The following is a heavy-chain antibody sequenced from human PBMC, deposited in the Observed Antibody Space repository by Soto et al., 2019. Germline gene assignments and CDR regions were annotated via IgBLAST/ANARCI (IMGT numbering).Heavy chain of an antibody. J-gene: IGHJ4*02. V-gene: IGHV4-34*01. Sequence: QVQLQQWGAGLLKPSETLSLTCAVYGGSFSGYYWSWIRQPPGKGLEWIGEINHSGSTNYNPSLMSRVTISVDTSKNQFSLKLSSVTAADTAVYYCARGDEAAAIDYWGQGTLVTVSS. CDR3: ARGDEAAAIDY. CDR2: INHSGST. D-gene: IGHD6-13*01. CDR1: GGSFSGYY.